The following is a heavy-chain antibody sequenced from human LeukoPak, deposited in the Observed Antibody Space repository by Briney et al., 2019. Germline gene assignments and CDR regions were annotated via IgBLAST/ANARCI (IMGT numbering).Heavy chain of an antibody. CDR1: GVSITSYY. V-gene: IGHV4-59*01. Sequence: SETLSLTCTVSGVSITSYYWSWIRQPPGKGLEWIGYFYYSGSTNYNPSLKSRVTISVDTSKNQFSLKLTSVTAADTAVYYCARVRGSSWNTGYYYHYMDVWGKGTTVTISS. D-gene: IGHD6-13*01. CDR2: FYYSGST. CDR3: ARVRGSSWNTGYYYHYMDV. J-gene: IGHJ6*03.